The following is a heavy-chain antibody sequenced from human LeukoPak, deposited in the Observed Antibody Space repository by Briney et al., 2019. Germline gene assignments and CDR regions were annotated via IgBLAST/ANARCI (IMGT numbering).Heavy chain of an antibody. CDR1: GGSFSGYY. Sequence: SETLSLTCAVYGGSFSGYYWSWIRQPPGKGLEWIGEINHSGSTNYNPSLKSRVTISVDTSKNQFSLKLSSVTAADTAVYYCARGPASLDPVVLAAYYFDYWGQGTLVTVSS. CDR3: ARGPASLDPVVLAAYYFDY. D-gene: IGHD2-15*01. CDR2: INHSGST. J-gene: IGHJ4*02. V-gene: IGHV4-34*01.